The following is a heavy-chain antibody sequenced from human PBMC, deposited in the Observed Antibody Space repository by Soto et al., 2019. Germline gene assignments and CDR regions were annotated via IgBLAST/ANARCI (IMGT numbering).Heavy chain of an antibody. Sequence: EVQLVEAGGGVVQPGGSLRLSCAASGFTFSTNLMHWVRQAPGKGLVWVSRINSEGTNAAYADSVQGRFTISRDNAKNTLYLQMTSLTGEDTAVYYCAKAGAGVANFDYWGQGTLVTVSS. CDR3: AKAGAGVANFDY. CDR1: GFTFSTNL. CDR2: INSEGTNA. D-gene: IGHD3-3*01. V-gene: IGHV3-74*01. J-gene: IGHJ4*02.